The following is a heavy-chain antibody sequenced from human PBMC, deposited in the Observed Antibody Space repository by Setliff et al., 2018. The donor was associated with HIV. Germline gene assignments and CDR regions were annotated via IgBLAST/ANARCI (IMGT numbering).Heavy chain of an antibody. D-gene: IGHD1-26*01. Sequence: TLSLTCGVSGYSISSGYYWGWIRQPPGKGLEWIGSIYYSGSTYYNPSLKSRVTISVDTSKNQFSLKLTSMTAADTAIYFCARGKGGLVGPAEFDYWGPGTLVTVSS. V-gene: IGHV4-38-2*01. CDR2: IYYSGST. CDR3: ARGKGGLVGPAEFDY. CDR1: GYSISSGYY. J-gene: IGHJ4*02.